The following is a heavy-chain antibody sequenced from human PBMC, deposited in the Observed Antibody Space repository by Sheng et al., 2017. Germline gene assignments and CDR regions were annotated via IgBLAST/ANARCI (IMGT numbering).Heavy chain of an antibody. D-gene: IGHD5-12*01. J-gene: IGHJ4*02. V-gene: IGHV4-34*01. CDR2: INHSGST. CDR3: ARTRGIIVATEGYIDY. CDR1: GGSFSGYY. Sequence: QVQLQQWGAGLLKPSETLSLTCAVYGGSFSGYYWSWIRQPPGKGLEWIGEINHSGSTNYNPSLKSRVTISVDTSKNQFSLKLSSVTAADTAVYYCARTRGIIVATEGYIDYWGQGTLVTVVL.